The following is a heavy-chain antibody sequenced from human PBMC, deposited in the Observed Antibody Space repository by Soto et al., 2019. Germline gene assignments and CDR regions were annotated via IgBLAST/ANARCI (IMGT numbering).Heavy chain of an antibody. V-gene: IGHV5-51*01. D-gene: IGHD2-15*01. J-gene: IGHJ6*02. CDR1: GYIFTSYL. CDR3: ARLYCRGGSCYSTLYSSGYYGMDV. Sequence: GESQKISCNGSGYIFTSYLIGLVRQMPGKGLEWMWIIYPGDSDTRYSPSFQGQVTISADKSISTAYLQWSSLKASDTAMYYCARLYCRGGSCYSTLYSSGYYGMDVWGQGTTVTVSS. CDR2: IYPGDSDT.